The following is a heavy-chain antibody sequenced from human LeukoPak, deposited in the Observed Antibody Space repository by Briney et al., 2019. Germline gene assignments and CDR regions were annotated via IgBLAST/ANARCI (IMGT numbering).Heavy chain of an antibody. Sequence: SETLSLTCTVSGYSISSGFYWGWIRQPPGKGLEWIGNVYHGGSSYYNPSLKSRVTISVDTSKNQFSLNLYSVTAADAAVYYCARSLRYLVWLDAFDRWGQGTMVTVSS. D-gene: IGHD3-9*01. V-gene: IGHV4-38-2*02. CDR1: GYSISSGFY. CDR2: VYHGGSS. J-gene: IGHJ3*01. CDR3: ARSLRYLVWLDAFDR.